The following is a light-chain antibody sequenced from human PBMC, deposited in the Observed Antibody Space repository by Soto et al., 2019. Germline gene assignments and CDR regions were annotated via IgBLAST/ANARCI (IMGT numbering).Light chain of an antibody. CDR3: QQYGSSPPIT. CDR1: QSVSSTY. CDR2: GAS. J-gene: IGKJ5*01. Sequence: EIVLTQSPATLSLSPGERATLSCRASQSVSSTYVAWYQQKPGQAPRLLIYGASSRATGIPDRFSGSGSGTDFTLTISRLEPEDFAVYYCQQYGSSPPITFGQGTRLE. V-gene: IGKV3-20*01.